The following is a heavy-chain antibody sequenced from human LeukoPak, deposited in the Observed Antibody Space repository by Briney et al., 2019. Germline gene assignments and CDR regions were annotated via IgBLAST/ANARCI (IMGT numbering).Heavy chain of an antibody. V-gene: IGHV4-38-2*02. CDR3: ARDWTPITMVRGVIITPVNWFDP. CDR1: GYSISSGYY. Sequence: PSETLSLTCTVSGYSISSGYYWGWIRQPPGKGLAWIGGIYHSGSTYYNPSLKSRVTISVDTSKNQFSLKLSSVTAADTAVYYCARDWTPITMVRGVIITPVNWFDPWGQGTLVTVSS. D-gene: IGHD3-10*01. CDR2: IYHSGST. J-gene: IGHJ5*02.